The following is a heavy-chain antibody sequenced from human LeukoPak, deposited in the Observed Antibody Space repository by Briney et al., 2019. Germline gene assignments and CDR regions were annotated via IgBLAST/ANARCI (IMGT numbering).Heavy chain of an antibody. CDR1: GGSIKSFY. Sequence: SETLSLTCSVSGGSIKSFYWSWIRQPPGKGLEWIGYIYYSGSTNYNPSLKSRVTISVDTSKNQFSLKLSSVTAADTAVYYCARKFTDWGQGTLVTVSS. D-gene: IGHD4-11*01. CDR3: ARKFTD. CDR2: IYYSGST. J-gene: IGHJ4*02. V-gene: IGHV4-59*08.